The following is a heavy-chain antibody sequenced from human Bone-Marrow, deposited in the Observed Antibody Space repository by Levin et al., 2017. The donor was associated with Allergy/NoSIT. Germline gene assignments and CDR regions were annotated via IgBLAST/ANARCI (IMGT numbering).Heavy chain of an antibody. V-gene: IGHV2-5*01. CDR2: IYWNDDI. D-gene: IGHD6-13*01. J-gene: IGHJ4*02. CDR3: ARAYTSTWLGRYVYQ. Sequence: SGPTLVKPTETLTLICTFSGFSLTTRGVGVGWFRQPPGKALEWLSVIYWNDDIYYSPSLKTRLTITTDTSPTQVVLTLANTPPADTATYSCARAYTSTWLGRYVYQWGQGTLVTVSS. CDR1: GFSLTTRGVG.